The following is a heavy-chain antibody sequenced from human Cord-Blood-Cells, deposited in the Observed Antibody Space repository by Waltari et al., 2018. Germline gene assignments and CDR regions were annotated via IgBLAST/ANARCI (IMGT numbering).Heavy chain of an antibody. CDR3: ARGGVAARPWFDP. CDR1: GYTFTGYY. CDR2: INPNRGGT. J-gene: IGHJ5*02. Sequence: QVQLVQSGAEVKKPGASVKVSCKASGYTFTGYYMHWVRQAPGQGLEWMGWINPNRGGTNYAQKFQGRVTMTRDTSISTAYMELSRLRSDDTAVYYCARGGVAARPWFDPWGQGTLVTVSS. D-gene: IGHD6-6*01. V-gene: IGHV1-2*02.